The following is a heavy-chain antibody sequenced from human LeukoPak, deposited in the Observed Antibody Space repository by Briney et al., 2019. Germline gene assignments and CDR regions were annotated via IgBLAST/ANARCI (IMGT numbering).Heavy chain of an antibody. CDR3: ARDHDYGDYGTYEDY. CDR1: GDSVSANSVA. J-gene: IGHJ4*02. V-gene: IGHV6-1*01. Sequence: SQTLSLTCAISGDSVSANSVAWNWVRQSPSRGLEWLGGTYYRSRWYNDYAVSVESRITINPDTSKNQFSLQLTSVTPEDTAVYFCARDHDYGDYGTYEDYWGQGTLVTVSS. D-gene: IGHD4-17*01. CDR2: TYYRSRWYN.